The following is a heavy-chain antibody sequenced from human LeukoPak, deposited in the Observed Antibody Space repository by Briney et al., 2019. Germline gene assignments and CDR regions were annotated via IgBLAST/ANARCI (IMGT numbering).Heavy chain of an antibody. Sequence: GGSLRLSCAASGFTFSDYYMSWIRQAPGKGLEWVSYISSSSSYTNYADSVKGRFTISRDNAKNSLYLQMNSLRAEDTAVYYCARTTETGGYSGCDLDYWGQGTLVTVSS. V-gene: IGHV3-11*06. CDR3: ARTTETGGYSGCDLDY. CDR1: GFTFSDYY. D-gene: IGHD5-12*01. J-gene: IGHJ4*02. CDR2: ISSSSSYT.